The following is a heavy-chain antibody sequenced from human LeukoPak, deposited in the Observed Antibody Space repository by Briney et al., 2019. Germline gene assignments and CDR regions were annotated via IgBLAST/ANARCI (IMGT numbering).Heavy chain of an antibody. V-gene: IGHV3-7*01. CDR2: IKQDGSEK. CDR3: AREASGRSFDF. CDR1: GFSFSDYY. D-gene: IGHD3-10*01. Sequence: GGSLRLSCAASGFSFSDYYMSWIRQAPGRGLVWLANIKQDGSEKYYVDFVKGRFTISRDNAKNSLDLQMNSLRAEDTAVYYCAREASGRSFDFWGQGTLVTVSS. J-gene: IGHJ4*02.